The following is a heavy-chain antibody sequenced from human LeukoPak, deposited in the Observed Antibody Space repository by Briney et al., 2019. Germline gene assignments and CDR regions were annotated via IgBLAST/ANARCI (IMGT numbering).Heavy chain of an antibody. CDR2: IYTSGST. CDR1: GRSISSHY. J-gene: IGHJ6*03. Sequence: SENLSLTCTVSGRSISSHYWSWIRQPAGKGLEWIRHIYTSGSTNYNPALKSRVTISVDTSKNHFSLKLSSVTAADTAVYYCARQYDFWSGYSSRPGYMDVWGKGTTVTVSS. D-gene: IGHD3-3*01. CDR3: ARQYDFWSGYSSRPGYMDV. V-gene: IGHV4-4*08.